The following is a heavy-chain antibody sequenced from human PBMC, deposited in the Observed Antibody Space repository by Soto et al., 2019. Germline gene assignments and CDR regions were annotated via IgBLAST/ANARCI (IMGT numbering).Heavy chain of an antibody. J-gene: IGHJ5*02. CDR1: GFTFSSYA. V-gene: IGHV3-23*01. Sequence: GGSLRLSCAASGFTFSSYAMSWVRQAPGKGLEWVSAISGSGGSTYYADSVKGRFTISRDNSKNTLYLQMNSLRAEDTAVYYCAKDYDSSSYYPYNWFDPWGQGTLVTVSS. D-gene: IGHD3-22*01. CDR2: ISGSGGST. CDR3: AKDYDSSSYYPYNWFDP.